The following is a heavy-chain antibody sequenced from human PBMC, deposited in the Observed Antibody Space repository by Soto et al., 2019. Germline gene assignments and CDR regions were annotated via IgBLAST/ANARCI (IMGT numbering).Heavy chain of an antibody. D-gene: IGHD3-22*01. CDR3: AKSGGPYYSDSSGYLPFDY. CDR2: ISGSGGST. J-gene: IGHJ4*02. Sequence: GGSLRLSCAASGFTFSSYAMSWVRQAPGKGLEWVSAISGSGGSTYYADSVKGRFTISRDNSKNTLYLQMNSLRAEDTAVYYCAKSGGPYYSDSSGYLPFDYWVQGTMVSVSA. CDR1: GFTFSSYA. V-gene: IGHV3-23*01.